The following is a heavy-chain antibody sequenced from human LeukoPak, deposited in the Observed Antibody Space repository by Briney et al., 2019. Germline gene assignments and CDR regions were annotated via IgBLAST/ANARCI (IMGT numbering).Heavy chain of an antibody. Sequence: GGSLRLSCAASGFTFSSYWMSWVRQAPGKGLEWVANIKQDGSEKYYVDSVKGRFTISRDNAKNSLYLQMNSLRAEDTAVYYCALPSLYYDFWSGYHYYFDYWGQGTPVTVSS. J-gene: IGHJ4*02. CDR1: GFTFSSYW. CDR2: IKQDGSEK. V-gene: IGHV3-7*01. CDR3: ALPSLYYDFWSGYHYYFDY. D-gene: IGHD3-3*01.